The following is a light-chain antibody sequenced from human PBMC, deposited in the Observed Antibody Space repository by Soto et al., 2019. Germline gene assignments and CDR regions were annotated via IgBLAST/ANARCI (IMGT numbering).Light chain of an antibody. CDR2: DAS. Sequence: EILLTQYPATLSLSPGERATLSCRASQSVRSYLDWYQQKHGQAPRLLIYDASNRATGIPARLSGSGSGTDLTLTISSLEHEDFAVYYCQHRMNWPLTFGQGTRLEI. CDR1: QSVRSY. V-gene: IGKV3-11*01. CDR3: QHRMNWPLT. J-gene: IGKJ5*01.